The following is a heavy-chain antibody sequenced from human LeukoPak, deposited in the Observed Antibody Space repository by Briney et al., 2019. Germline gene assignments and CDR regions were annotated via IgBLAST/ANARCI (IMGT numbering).Heavy chain of an antibody. V-gene: IGHV3-21*01. D-gene: IGHD2-2*01. Sequence: GGSLRLSCAASGFTFSSYSMNWVRQAPGKGLEWVSSISSSSSYIYYADSVKGRFTISRDNAKNSLYLQMNSLRAEDTAGYYCASDALYSYCSSTSCYGPNDYWGQGTLVTVSS. CDR3: ASDALYSYCSSTSCYGPNDY. CDR1: GFTFSSYS. J-gene: IGHJ4*02. CDR2: ISSSSSYI.